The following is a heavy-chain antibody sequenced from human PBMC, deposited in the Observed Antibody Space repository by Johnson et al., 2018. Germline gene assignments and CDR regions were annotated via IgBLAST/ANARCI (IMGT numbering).Heavy chain of an antibody. D-gene: IGHD2-21*02. V-gene: IGHV3-33*01. CDR1: GFILSSYG. Sequence: QVQLVETGGGVVQXGRSLRLXCAASGFILSSYGMHWVRQAPGKGLEWVAVIWSDVSTTYYADSVKGRFTISRDSSKNTLYLQMNSRRDEDTDGYYCARDVTATGDAFDIWGLGTMVTVSS. J-gene: IGHJ3*02. CDR2: IWSDVSTT. CDR3: ARDVTATGDAFDI.